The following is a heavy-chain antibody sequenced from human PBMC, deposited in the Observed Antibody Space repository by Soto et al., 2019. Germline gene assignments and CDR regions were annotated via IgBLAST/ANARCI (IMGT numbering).Heavy chain of an antibody. V-gene: IGHV1-3*01. D-gene: IGHD3-22*01. Sequence: QVQLVQSGAEVKKPGASVKVSCKASGYTFTSYAMHWVRQAPGQRLEWMGWINAGNGNKKYSQNFQGRVTITRDTSASTAYMELSSLRSEDTAVYFCARERYDNSGYFDYFDNWGQGTLVTVSS. J-gene: IGHJ4*02. CDR3: ARERYDNSGYFDYFDN. CDR2: INAGNGNK. CDR1: GYTFTSYA.